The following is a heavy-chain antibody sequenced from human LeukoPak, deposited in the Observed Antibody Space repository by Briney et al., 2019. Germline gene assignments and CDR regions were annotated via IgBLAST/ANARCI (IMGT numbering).Heavy chain of an antibody. CDR2: LYSGGGT. Sequence: GDSLRLSCAASGFTVSSSYMTWVRQAPGKGLEWVSVLYSGGGTYYADSLKGRFTISRDNSKDTVYLQMNNLRAEDTAVYYCARDRVTRGYGYGIPLYGMDVWGQGPTVTVSS. CDR1: GFTVSSSY. J-gene: IGHJ6*02. V-gene: IGHV3-53*01. D-gene: IGHD5-18*01. CDR3: ARDRVTRGYGYGIPLYGMDV.